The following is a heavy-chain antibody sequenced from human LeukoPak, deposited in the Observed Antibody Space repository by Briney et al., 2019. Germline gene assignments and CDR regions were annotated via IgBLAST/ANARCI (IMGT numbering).Heavy chain of an antibody. D-gene: IGHD5-24*01. J-gene: IGHJ4*02. CDR2: INPSGGGT. CDR1: GYXFTTYY. V-gene: IGHV1-46*01. CDR3: ASGYKTVSVFDH. Sequence: ASVKVSCKASGYXFTTYYIHWVRQAPGQGLVWMGLINPSGGGTRYAQKFQGRVTMTRDTSTSTVYMELSSLRSEDTAVYYCASGYKTVSVFDHWGQGTLVTVSS.